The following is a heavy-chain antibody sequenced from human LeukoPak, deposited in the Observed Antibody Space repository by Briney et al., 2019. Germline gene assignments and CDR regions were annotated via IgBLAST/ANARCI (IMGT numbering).Heavy chain of an antibody. Sequence: ASVKVSCKASGYIFTTYFMHWLRQAPGQGPEWMGIINPRGGSTDYAQKFQDRITMTSDTSTSTVYMELKSLKSEDTAVYFCARVGATGATADDWGQGTLVTVSS. D-gene: IGHD2-21*02. CDR2: INPRGGST. CDR3: ARVGATGATADD. J-gene: IGHJ4*02. CDR1: GYIFTTYF. V-gene: IGHV1-46*01.